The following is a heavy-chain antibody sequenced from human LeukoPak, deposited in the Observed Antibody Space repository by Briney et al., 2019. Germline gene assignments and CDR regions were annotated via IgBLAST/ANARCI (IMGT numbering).Heavy chain of an antibody. CDR2: IRGSGGST. Sequence: PGGSLRLSCAASGFTVSRYAMSWVRQAPGKGLEWVSGIRGSGGSTYYADSVMGRFTISRDNSKNTLYLQMNSLRAEDTAVYYCARDGPGYYDSSGYYYWGQGTLVTVSS. CDR3: ARDGPGYYDSSGYYY. V-gene: IGHV3-23*01. D-gene: IGHD3-22*01. CDR1: GFTVSRYA. J-gene: IGHJ4*02.